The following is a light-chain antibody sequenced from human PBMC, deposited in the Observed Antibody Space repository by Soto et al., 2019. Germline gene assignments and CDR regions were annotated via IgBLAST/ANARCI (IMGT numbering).Light chain of an antibody. V-gene: IGKV1-39*01. J-gene: IGKJ1*01. CDR1: QSISSY. Sequence: DIQMTQSPSSLSASVGDRVTITCRASQSISSYLNWYQQKPGEAPKLLIYAASSLQTGVPSRFSGSGSGTDFSLTISSLQPDDFATYYCQQYNSWTFGQGTKVDIK. CDR3: QQYNSWT. CDR2: AAS.